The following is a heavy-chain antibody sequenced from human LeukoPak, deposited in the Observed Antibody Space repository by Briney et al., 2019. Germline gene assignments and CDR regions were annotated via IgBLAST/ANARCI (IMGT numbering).Heavy chain of an antibody. Sequence: EASVKVSCKASGYTFTSYGISWVRQAPGQGLEWMGWINPNSGGTNYAQKFQGRVTMTRDTSISTAYMELSRLRSDDTAVYYCARVGTSGDSGSYSDFDYWGQGTLVTVSS. CDR3: ARVGTSGDSGSYSDFDY. CDR2: INPNSGGT. V-gene: IGHV1-2*02. CDR1: GYTFTSYG. J-gene: IGHJ4*02. D-gene: IGHD1-26*01.